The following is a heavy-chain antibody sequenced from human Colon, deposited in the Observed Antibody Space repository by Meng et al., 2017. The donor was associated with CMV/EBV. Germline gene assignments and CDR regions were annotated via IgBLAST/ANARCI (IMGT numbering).Heavy chain of an antibody. D-gene: IGHD3-10*01. CDR3: ARDSGYDAPFDN. CDR1: GGSLSGGDFY. Sequence: TGSGGSLSGGDFYWNWIRQHPGKGLEWIGYIYYSGTTYYNPSLKSRAVISLDKAKNLFSLKLTSVTAADTAVYFCARDSGYDAPFDNWGQGTLVTVSS. J-gene: IGHJ4*02. V-gene: IGHV4-31*02. CDR2: IYYSGTT.